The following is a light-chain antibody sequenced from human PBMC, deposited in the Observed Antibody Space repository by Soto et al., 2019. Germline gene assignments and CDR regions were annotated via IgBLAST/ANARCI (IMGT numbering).Light chain of an antibody. CDR3: CSFTGNNVPYV. CDR1: TSDVGGYNY. Sequence: QSALTQPASVSGSPGQSITISCNGTTSDVGGYNYVSWYQQHPAQAPKLIIYEVTNRPSGVSSRFSGSKSGNTASLTISGLQVDDEADYYCCSFTGNNVPYVFGTGTKLTVL. CDR2: EVT. J-gene: IGLJ1*01. V-gene: IGLV2-14*01.